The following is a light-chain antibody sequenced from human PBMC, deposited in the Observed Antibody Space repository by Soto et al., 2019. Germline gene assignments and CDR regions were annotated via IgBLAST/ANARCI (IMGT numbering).Light chain of an antibody. CDR1: ESLLHSNGYNY. V-gene: IGKV2-28*01. CDR3: MQALQTPWT. CDR2: LGS. J-gene: IGKJ1*01. Sequence: DIVMTQSPLSLPVTPGEPASISCRSSESLLHSNGYNYLDWYLQKPGQSPQLLIFLGSNRASGVPDRFSGNGSGTDFTLKISRVEAEDVGVYYCMQALQTPWTFGQGTKVDIK.